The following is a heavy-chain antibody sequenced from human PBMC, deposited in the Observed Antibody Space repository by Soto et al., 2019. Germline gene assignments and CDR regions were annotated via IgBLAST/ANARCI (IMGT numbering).Heavy chain of an antibody. CDR3: ARDIYSYGSVGTPDI. CDR2: ISNDGNRQ. V-gene: IGHV3-30-3*01. CDR1: GFSFSSQA. J-gene: IGHJ3*02. Sequence: SGXSLRLSCVASGFSFSSQAMHWVVQAPGKGLEWVAAISNDGNRQLYADSVKDRFTISRDNSRNTLDLQMNNLRTEDTGVYFCARDIYSYGSVGTPDIWGQGTMVTVSS. D-gene: IGHD5-18*01.